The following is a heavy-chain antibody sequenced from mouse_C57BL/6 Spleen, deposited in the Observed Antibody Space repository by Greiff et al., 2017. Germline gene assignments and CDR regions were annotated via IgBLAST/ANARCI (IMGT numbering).Heavy chain of an antibody. CDR3: ARHEDAPRDGYYLWFAY. J-gene: IGHJ3*01. Sequence: QVQLQQSGAELVKPGASVKLSCKASGYTFTEYTIHWVKQRSGQGLEWIGWFYPGSGSIKYKEKFKDKATLTADKSSSTVYMELSRLTSEDSAVYFCARHEDAPRDGYYLWFAYWGQGTLVTVSA. D-gene: IGHD2-3*01. V-gene: IGHV1-62-2*01. CDR2: FYPGSGSI. CDR1: GYTFTEYT.